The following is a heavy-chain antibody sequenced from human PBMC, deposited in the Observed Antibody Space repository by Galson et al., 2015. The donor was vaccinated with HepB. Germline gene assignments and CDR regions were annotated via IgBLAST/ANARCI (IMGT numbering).Heavy chain of an antibody. V-gene: IGHV4-39*01. CDR1: GDSVSRGSYY. Sequence: LSLTCTVSGDSVSRGSYYWGWIRQPPGKGLEWIGSVYYTGDTYYNPPLKSRVTVSMDTSKNQFSLKLRSVTAADTAVYYCASLVGAPPGYYWGQGTLVTVSS. J-gene: IGHJ4*02. CDR2: VYYTGDT. D-gene: IGHD1-26*01. CDR3: ASLVGAPPGYY.